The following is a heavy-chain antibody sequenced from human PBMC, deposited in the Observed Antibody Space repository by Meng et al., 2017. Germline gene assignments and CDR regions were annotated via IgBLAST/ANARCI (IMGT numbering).Heavy chain of an antibody. Sequence: LVHLGGEAKEPGASVKVSCKASGDTFTGYYTHWVCQGPRQGHEWMGRINPNSGGTNYAQKFQGRVTMTRGTSISTAYMELSRLRSDDSAVYYCARDDYGDYFDYWGQGTLVTVSS. D-gene: IGHD4-17*01. V-gene: IGHV1-2*06. CDR2: INPNSGGT. J-gene: IGHJ4*02. CDR3: ARDDYGDYFDY. CDR1: GDTFTGYY.